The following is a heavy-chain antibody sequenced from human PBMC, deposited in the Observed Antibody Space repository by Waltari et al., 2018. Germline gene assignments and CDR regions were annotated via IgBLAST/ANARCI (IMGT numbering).Heavy chain of an antibody. CDR1: GYTFTGYY. D-gene: IGHD2-2*01. V-gene: IGHV1-2*02. Sequence: QVQLVQSGAEVKKPGASVKISCTASGYTFTGYYMHWVRQAPGQGLEWMGWINPNSGGTNYAQKFQGRVTMTRDKSISTAYMELSRLRSDDTAVYYCARGIVVVPAAMGFDYWGQGTLVTVSS. CDR2: INPNSGGT. CDR3: ARGIVVVPAAMGFDY. J-gene: IGHJ4*02.